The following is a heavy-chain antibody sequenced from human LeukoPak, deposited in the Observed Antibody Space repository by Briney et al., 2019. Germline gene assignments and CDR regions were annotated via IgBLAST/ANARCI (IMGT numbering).Heavy chain of an antibody. J-gene: IGHJ6*03. CDR1: GFTFSSYA. CDR2: ISYDGSNK. CDR3: ARVPPPFTMYYMDV. Sequence: GRSLRLSCAASGFTFSSYAMHWVRQAPGKGLEWVAVISYDGSNKYYADSVKGRFTISRDNSKNTLYQQMNSLRAEDTAIYFCARVPPPFTMYYMDVWGKGTPVIVSS. D-gene: IGHD5-24*01. V-gene: IGHV3-30-3*01.